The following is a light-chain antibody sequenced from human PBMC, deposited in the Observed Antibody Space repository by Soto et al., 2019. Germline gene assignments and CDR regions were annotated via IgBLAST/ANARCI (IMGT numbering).Light chain of an antibody. CDR3: QQYNIYSWP. V-gene: IGKV1-5*01. Sequence: DIPMNLSPSALSASVEDRVTIPCRASQSISSWLAWYQQKPGKAPKLLIYDASSLESGVPSRFSGSGSGTEFTLTISSLQPDDFAPYYCQQYNIYSWPFCQGTKVDIK. J-gene: IGKJ1*01. CDR2: DAS. CDR1: QSISSW.